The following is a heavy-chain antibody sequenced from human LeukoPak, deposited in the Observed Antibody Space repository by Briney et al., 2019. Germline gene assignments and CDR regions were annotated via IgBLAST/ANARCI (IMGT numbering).Heavy chain of an antibody. CDR3: VRESRPGGAMGLYHNLDY. CDR1: GFTFSDFW. J-gene: IGHJ4*02. CDR2: IKEDGTEK. Sequence: GGSLRLSCAGSGFTFSDFWMTWVRQTPGKGLEWVANIKEDGTEKNLVDSVKGRFTISRDNTKNLLFLETNNLRGDDTAIYYCVRESRPGGAMGLYHNLDYWGQGTLVAVSS. V-gene: IGHV3-7*01. D-gene: IGHD1-1*01.